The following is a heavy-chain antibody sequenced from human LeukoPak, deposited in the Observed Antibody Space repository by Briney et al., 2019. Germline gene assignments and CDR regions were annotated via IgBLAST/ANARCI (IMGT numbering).Heavy chain of an antibody. D-gene: IGHD6-13*01. J-gene: IGHJ4*02. V-gene: IGHV4-59*01. CDR3: ARVPLAAAGDYYFDY. CDR1: GVSISSYY. CDR2: IYYSGST. Sequence: SETLSLTCTVSGVSISSYYWSWIRQPPGKGLEWIGYIYYSGSTNYNPSLKSRVTISVDTSKNQFSLKLSSVTAADTAVYYCARVPLAAAGDYYFDYWGQGTLVAVSS.